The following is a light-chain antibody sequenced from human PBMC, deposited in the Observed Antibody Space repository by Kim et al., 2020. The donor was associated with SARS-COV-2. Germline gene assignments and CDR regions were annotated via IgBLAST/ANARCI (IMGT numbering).Light chain of an antibody. J-gene: IGLJ3*02. V-gene: IGLV3-1*01. CDR1: KLGGKN. CDR2: EDT. CDR3: QTWDTSTGV. Sequence: SYELTQPPSVSVSPGQTATITCSGEKLGGKNTCWYQQKSGQSPILLIYEDTKRPSGVPARFSGSNSGHTATLTISETQPMDKADYFCQTWDTSTGVFGGGTQLTVL.